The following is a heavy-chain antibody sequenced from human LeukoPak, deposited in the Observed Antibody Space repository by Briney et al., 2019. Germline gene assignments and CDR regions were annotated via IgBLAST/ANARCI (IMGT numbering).Heavy chain of an antibody. CDR2: INSDGSST. Sequence: PGGSLRLSCAASGFTFSSYWMHWVRQAPGKGLVWVSRINSDGSSTSYADSVKGRFTISRVNAKNTLYLQMNSLRAEDTAVYYCARDPRYYDSSGYYPLDYWGQGTLVTVSS. D-gene: IGHD3-22*01. J-gene: IGHJ4*02. CDR3: ARDPRYYDSSGYYPLDY. V-gene: IGHV3-74*01. CDR1: GFTFSSYW.